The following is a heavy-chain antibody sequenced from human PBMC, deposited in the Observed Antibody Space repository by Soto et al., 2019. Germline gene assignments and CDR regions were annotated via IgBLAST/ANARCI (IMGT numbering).Heavy chain of an antibody. CDR3: ARTSYDSGASGLVY. J-gene: IGHJ4*02. D-gene: IGHD3-22*01. V-gene: IGHV4-34*01. CDR1: GGSFSGYY. CDR2: INLSGST. Sequence: QVQLQQWGAGLLKPSETLSLTCVVYGGSFSGYYWSWIRQPPGKGLEWIGEINLSGSTNYTLSVKIRVTISVDTSKNQFALRLSYVTAADMAVYDCARTSYDSGASGLVYWVQGTLVIVSS.